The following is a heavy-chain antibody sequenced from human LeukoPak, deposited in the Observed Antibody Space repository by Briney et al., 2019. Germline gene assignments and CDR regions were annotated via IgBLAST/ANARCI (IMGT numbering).Heavy chain of an antibody. V-gene: IGHV4-31*11. CDR1: GDSMSSGDHY. CDR2: IFHTGTT. Sequence: SETLSLTCAVSGDSMSSGDHYWNWIRQRPGNGLEWIGYIFHTGTTHYNPSLKSRVTISVDTSKSHFSLKLSSVTAADTAVYYCARSPAIWNEYGRLEYWGQGALVTVSS. CDR3: ARSPAIWNEYGRLEY. J-gene: IGHJ4*02. D-gene: IGHD1-1*01.